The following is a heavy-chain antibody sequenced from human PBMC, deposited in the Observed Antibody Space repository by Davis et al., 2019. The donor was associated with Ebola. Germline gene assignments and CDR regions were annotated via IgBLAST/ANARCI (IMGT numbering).Heavy chain of an antibody. CDR3: AREQSSGWYWAAWYYYYGMDV. Sequence: PGGSLRLSCAASGFTFSSYGMHWVRQAQGKGLDWVAVIWYDGSNKYYADSVKGRFTISRDNSKNTLYLQMNSLRAEDTAVYYCAREQSSGWYWAAWYYYYGMDVWGQGTTVTVSS. D-gene: IGHD6-19*01. CDR2: IWYDGSNK. J-gene: IGHJ6*02. V-gene: IGHV3-33*01. CDR1: GFTFSSYG.